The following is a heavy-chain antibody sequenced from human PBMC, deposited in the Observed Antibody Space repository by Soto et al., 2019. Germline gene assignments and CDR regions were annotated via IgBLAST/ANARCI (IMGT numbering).Heavy chain of an antibody. CDR3: ARSLEGTTVTNWFDP. D-gene: IGHD4-17*01. V-gene: IGHV1-69*01. J-gene: IGHJ5*02. CDR2: ITPVFGTA. CDR1: ADTFNSYS. Sequence: QVQLVQSGAEVKKPGSSVKVSCKASADTFNSYSLSWLRQAPGQRLERMGGITPVFGTADYAQSFEDRRTITADDSTSTVYMELSSLRSDDTAVYYCARSLEGTTVTNWFDPWGQGALVTVSS.